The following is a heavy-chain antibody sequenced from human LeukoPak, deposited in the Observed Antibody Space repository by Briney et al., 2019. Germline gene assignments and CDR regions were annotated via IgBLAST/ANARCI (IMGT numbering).Heavy chain of an antibody. J-gene: IGHJ4*02. CDR1: GYTFSHHH. CDR3: ARDTYGSDY. Sequence: ASVTVSFKASGYTFSHHHMHWVRQAPGQGLEWMGKITPSSGDTTYAQSFQDRVTMTRDTSTSTVYMQLSRLRSEDTAVYYCARDTYGSDYWGQGTLVTVSA. V-gene: IGHV1-46*01. D-gene: IGHD3-10*01. CDR2: ITPSSGDT.